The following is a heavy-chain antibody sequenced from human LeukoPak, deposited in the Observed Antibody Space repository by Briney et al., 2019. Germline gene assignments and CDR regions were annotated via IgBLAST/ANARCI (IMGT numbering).Heavy chain of an antibody. D-gene: IGHD6-13*01. CDR1: VEPPEVYT. Sequence: LRPCAPAPVEPPEVYTMDGVGQVQAKSLEGDSGIGWNSGGIGHADSVPGRWASARANGRNSLYLQMNSLRAEDMALYYCAKDLRARQQLGTDAFDIWGQGTMVTVSS. CDR3: AKDLRARQQLGTDAFDI. V-gene: IGHV3-9*02. J-gene: IGHJ3*02. CDR2: IGWNSGGI.